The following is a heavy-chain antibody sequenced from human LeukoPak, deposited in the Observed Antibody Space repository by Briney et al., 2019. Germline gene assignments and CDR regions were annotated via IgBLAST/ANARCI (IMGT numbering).Heavy chain of an antibody. J-gene: IGHJ6*02. CDR3: SRHGHSTAYYVMDV. CDR1: GGSISSYY. V-gene: IGHV4-59*08. D-gene: IGHD2-2*01. CDR2: IYSSGST. Sequence: SETLSPTCNVSGGSISSYYWGWIRQPPGNGLEWIGYIYSSGSTNYNPSLESRVTISVDTSKNRFSLKVTSVTAADTGVYYCSRHGHSTAYYVMDVWGQGTTITVSS.